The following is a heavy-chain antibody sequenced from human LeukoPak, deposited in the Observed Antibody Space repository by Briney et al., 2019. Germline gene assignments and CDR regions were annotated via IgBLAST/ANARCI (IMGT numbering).Heavy chain of an antibody. CDR3: AKDYQWSCDY. D-gene: IGHD2-15*01. V-gene: IGHV3-69-1*01. J-gene: IGHJ4*02. CDR1: GFTFTTYW. Sequence: PGGSLRLSCAASGFTFTTYWMHWVRQAPGKGLEWVAHIGFGGNFYYADSVKGRFTISRDNAKNSLYLQMDNLRDEDTAVYYCAKDYQWSCDYWGQGTLVTVSS. CDR2: IGFGGNF.